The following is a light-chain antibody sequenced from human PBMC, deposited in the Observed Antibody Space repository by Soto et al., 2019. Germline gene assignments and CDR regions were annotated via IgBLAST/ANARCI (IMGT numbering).Light chain of an antibody. CDR2: DAS. J-gene: IGKJ2*01. Sequence: DIQMTQSPSALSASVGDRVSITCRASQSTANWLAWYQQKPGKAPKVLIYDASSLESGVPSRFSGSGSGTAFTLTITSLQPDDSATYYCQQYTAFPYTFGQGTKLEIK. V-gene: IGKV1-5*01. CDR1: QSTANW. CDR3: QQYTAFPYT.